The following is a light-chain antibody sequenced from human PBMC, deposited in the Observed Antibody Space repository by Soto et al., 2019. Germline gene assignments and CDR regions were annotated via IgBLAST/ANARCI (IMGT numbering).Light chain of an antibody. Sequence: QSVLTQPASVSGSPGQSITISCSGTSSGVGSYNFVSWYQQHPGKAPKLLIYGVSKRPSGISNRFSGSKSGNTASLTISGLQAEDEADYYCCSYAGSSTWVFGGGTKLTVL. V-gene: IGLV2-23*02. CDR3: CSYAGSSTWV. J-gene: IGLJ3*02. CDR1: SSGVGSYNF. CDR2: GVS.